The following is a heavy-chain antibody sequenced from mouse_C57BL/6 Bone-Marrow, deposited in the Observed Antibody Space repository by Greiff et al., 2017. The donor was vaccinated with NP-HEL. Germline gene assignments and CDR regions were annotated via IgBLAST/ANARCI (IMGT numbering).Heavy chain of an antibody. Sequence: VQLKESGAELVKPGASVKISCKASGYAFSSYWMNWVKRRPGKGLEWIGQIYPGDGDTNYNGKFKDKASLTADKSSSTAYMQLSSLTSEDSAVYFCARGAYWGQGTLVTVSA. CDR3: ARGAY. CDR2: IYPGDGDT. V-gene: IGHV1-80*01. CDR1: GYAFSSYW. J-gene: IGHJ3*01.